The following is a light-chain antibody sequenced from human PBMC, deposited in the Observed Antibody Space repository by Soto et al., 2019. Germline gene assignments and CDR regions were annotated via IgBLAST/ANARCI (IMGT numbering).Light chain of an antibody. CDR2: AAS. J-gene: IGKJ1*01. Sequence: DIQMTQSPSSLSASVADRVTITCRASQSIRRSLNWYQQKPGKAPKLLIYAASSLQSGVPSRFSGSGSGTEFTLTISSLQPDDFATYFCHQYYSYPKTFGQGTKVDIK. CDR1: QSIRRS. V-gene: IGKV1-39*01. CDR3: HQYYSYPKT.